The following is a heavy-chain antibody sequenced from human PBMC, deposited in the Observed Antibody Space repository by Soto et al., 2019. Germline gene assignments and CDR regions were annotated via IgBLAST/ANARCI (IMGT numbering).Heavy chain of an antibody. CDR3: ASWRSRHWVDS. D-gene: IGHD3-16*01. V-gene: IGHV5-51*01. J-gene: IGHJ4*02. CDR2: IHSGDSNA. Sequence: GEAPKLACTGSGDVLNPDSIGWERQMAGKGLEWMGNIHSGDSNARYSPSFQGQVTISVDKSISTAYLQWNSLKASDTALYYCASWRSRHWVDSWGQGTLVTVS. CDR1: GDVLNPDS.